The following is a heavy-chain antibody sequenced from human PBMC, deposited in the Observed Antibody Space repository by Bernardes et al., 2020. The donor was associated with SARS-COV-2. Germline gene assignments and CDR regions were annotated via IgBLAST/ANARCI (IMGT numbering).Heavy chain of an antibody. CDR2: ISFDGNNK. CDR1: GFIFSSYA. Sequence: GGSLRLFCAASGFIFSSYAMHWVRQAPGKGLEWVAVISFDGNNKYYADSVKGRFTISRDNSKNTLYLQMNSLRPEDTAVYYCARAYGGNYYYGMDVWGQGTTVTVSS. V-gene: IGHV3-30-3*01. CDR3: ARAYGGNYYYGMDV. J-gene: IGHJ6*02. D-gene: IGHD4-17*01.